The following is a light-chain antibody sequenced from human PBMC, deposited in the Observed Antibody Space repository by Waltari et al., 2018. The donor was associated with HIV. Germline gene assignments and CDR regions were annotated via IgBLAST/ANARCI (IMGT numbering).Light chain of an antibody. Sequence: IQMTQSPSSLSASLGHRVTITCQASQDISNYLNWYQQKPGKAPKLLIYDASNLETGVPSRFSGSGSGTDFTFTISSLQPEDIATYYCQQTYSTPPTFGQGTKVEIK. CDR1: QDISNY. V-gene: IGKV1-33*01. J-gene: IGKJ1*01. CDR2: DAS. CDR3: QQTYSTPPT.